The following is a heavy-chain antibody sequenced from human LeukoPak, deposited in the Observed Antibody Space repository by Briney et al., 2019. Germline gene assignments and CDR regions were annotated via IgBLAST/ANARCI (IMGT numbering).Heavy chain of an antibody. V-gene: IGHV1-2*02. J-gene: IGHJ5*02. CDR2: INPNSGGT. D-gene: IGHD1-14*01. CDR3: AREGTPRTIVISPVWFDP. CDR1: GYTFTGYY. Sequence: ASVKVSCKVSGYTFTGYYMHWVRQAPGQGLEWMGWINPNSGGTNYAQKFQGRVTMTRDTSISTAYMELSRLRSDDTAVYYCAREGTPRTIVISPVWFDPWGQGTLVTVSS.